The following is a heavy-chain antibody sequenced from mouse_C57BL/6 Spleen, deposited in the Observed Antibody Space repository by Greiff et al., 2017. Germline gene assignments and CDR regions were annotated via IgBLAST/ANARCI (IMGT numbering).Heavy chain of an antibody. Sequence: QVQLQQSDAELVKPGASVKISCKVSGYTFTDHTIHWMKQRPEQGLEWIGYIYPRDGSTKYNEKFKGKATLTADKSSSTAYMQLNSLTSEDSAVYFCARGEIYYGNFYAMDYWGQGTSVTVSS. CDR3: ARGEIYYGNFYAMDY. V-gene: IGHV1-78*01. D-gene: IGHD2-1*01. CDR2: IYPRDGST. CDR1: GYTFTDHT. J-gene: IGHJ4*01.